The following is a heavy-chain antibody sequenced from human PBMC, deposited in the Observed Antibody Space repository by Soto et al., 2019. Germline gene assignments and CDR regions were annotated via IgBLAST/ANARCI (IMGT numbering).Heavy chain of an antibody. Sequence: GGSLRLSCAASGFTFSDYYMSWIRQAPGKGLEWVSYISSSGSTIYYADSVKGRFTISRDNAKNSLYLQMNSLRAEDTAVYYCARASERADDYGDYDGYYYYYMDVWGKGTTVTVSS. V-gene: IGHV3-11*01. J-gene: IGHJ6*03. CDR1: GFTFSDYY. CDR2: ISSSGSTI. D-gene: IGHD4-17*01. CDR3: ARASERADDYGDYDGYYYYYMDV.